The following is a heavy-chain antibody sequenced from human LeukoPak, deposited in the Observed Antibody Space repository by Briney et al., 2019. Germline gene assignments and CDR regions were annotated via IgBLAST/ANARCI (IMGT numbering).Heavy chain of an antibody. CDR1: GYTFNSST. D-gene: IGHD4-11*01. V-gene: IGHV3-23*01. CDR3: AKAGGGLTTRRTLCAFDV. Sequence: GGSLRLSCAASGYTFNSSTMSWVRQAPGKGLEWVSGVSSTGVTTYYADSVKGRFTISRDNSRNTLYLQMNSLRAEDTAVYYCAKAGGGLTTRRTLCAFDVWGQGTMVTVSS. CDR2: VSSTGVTT. J-gene: IGHJ3*01.